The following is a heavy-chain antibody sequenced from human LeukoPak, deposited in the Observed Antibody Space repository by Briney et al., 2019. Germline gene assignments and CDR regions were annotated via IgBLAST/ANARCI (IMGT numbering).Heavy chain of an antibody. CDR1: GYTFSSYG. V-gene: IGHV1-18*01. D-gene: IGHD2-8*01. Sequence: GASVKVSCKASGYTFSSYGISWVRQAPGQELEWMGWISVYSGNTNYAQRFQGRVTMTTDTSTSTAYMELRSLRSDDAAVYYCARDANGVLGDYWGQGTLVTVSS. CDR2: ISVYSGNT. CDR3: ARDANGVLGDY. J-gene: IGHJ4*02.